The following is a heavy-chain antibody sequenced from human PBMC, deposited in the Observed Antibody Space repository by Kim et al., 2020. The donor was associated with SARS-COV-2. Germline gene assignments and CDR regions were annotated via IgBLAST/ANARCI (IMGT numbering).Heavy chain of an antibody. J-gene: IGHJ4*02. V-gene: IGHV1-18*01. CDR3: ARDPPNWGSPHFDY. Sequence: AQKLQGRVTMTTDTSTSTAYMELRSLRSDDTAVYYCARDPPNWGSPHFDYWGQGTLVTVSS. D-gene: IGHD7-27*01.